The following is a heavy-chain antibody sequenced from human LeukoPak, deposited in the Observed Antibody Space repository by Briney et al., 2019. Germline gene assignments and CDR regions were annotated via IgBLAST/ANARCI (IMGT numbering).Heavy chain of an antibody. CDR2: ISGSGGST. J-gene: IGHJ6*03. CDR1: GFTFSSYA. CDR3: AKGAGTHFICCCYMDV. V-gene: IGHV3-23*01. Sequence: GGSLRLSCAASGFTFSSYAMSWVRQAPGKGLEWVSAISGSGGSTYYADSVKGRFTISRDNSKNSLYLQMNSLRAEDTAVYYCAKGAGTHFICCCYMDVWGKGTTVTVSS. D-gene: IGHD6-13*01.